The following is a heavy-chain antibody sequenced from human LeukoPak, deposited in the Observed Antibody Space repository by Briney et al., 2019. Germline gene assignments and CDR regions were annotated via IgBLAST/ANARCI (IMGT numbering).Heavy chain of an antibody. D-gene: IGHD1-26*01. CDR1: GYSISSGYY. Sequence: SETLSLTCAVSGYSISSGYYWGWIRQPPGKGLEWIGSIYHSGSTYYNPPLKRRVTISVDTSKNQFSLKLSSVTAADTAVYYCARPLGEEHVFDYWGQGTLVTVSS. V-gene: IGHV4-38-2*01. CDR3: ARPLGEEHVFDY. J-gene: IGHJ4*02. CDR2: IYHSGST.